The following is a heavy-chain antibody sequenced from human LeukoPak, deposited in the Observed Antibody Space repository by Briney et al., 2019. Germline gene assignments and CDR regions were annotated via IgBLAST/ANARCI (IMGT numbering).Heavy chain of an antibody. V-gene: IGHV3-30-3*01. CDR2: ISYDGSNK. J-gene: IGHJ3*02. CDR1: GFTFSSYA. Sequence: GGSLRLSSAASGFTFSSYAMHWVRQAPGKGLEWVAVISYDGSNKYYADSVKGRFTISRDNSKNTLYLQMNSLRAEDTAVYYCARELYYDNGGGAFDIWGQGTMVTVSS. D-gene: IGHD3-9*01. CDR3: ARELYYDNGGGAFDI.